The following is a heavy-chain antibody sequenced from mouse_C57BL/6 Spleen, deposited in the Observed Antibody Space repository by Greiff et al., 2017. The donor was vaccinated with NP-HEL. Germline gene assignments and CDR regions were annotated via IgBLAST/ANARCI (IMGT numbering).Heavy chain of an antibody. CDR3: ASSRSTMITTS. CDR1: GYTFTDYY. CDR2: IYPGSGNT. Sequence: QVQLQQSGPELVKPGASVKISCKASGYTFTDYYINWVKQRPGQGLAWIGWIYPGSGNTKYNEKFKGKATLTVDTSSSTAYMQLSSLISEDSAVYFCASSRSTMITTSWGQGTLVTVSA. J-gene: IGHJ3*01. V-gene: IGHV1-84*01. D-gene: IGHD2-4*01.